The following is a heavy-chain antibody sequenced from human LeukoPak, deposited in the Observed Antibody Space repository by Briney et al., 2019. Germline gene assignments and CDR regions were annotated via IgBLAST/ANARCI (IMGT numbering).Heavy chain of an antibody. J-gene: IGHJ4*02. Sequence: SETLSLTCSVSGGSISSCYWSWIRQPPGKGLEWIGYIYYTGSTNYNPSLKSRVTISLDTSKNQFSLKLNSVTAADTAVYYCARELCSTTTCYFDYWGQGTLVTVSS. D-gene: IGHD2-2*01. V-gene: IGHV4-59*01. CDR3: ARELCSTTTCYFDY. CDR1: GGSISSCY. CDR2: IYYTGST.